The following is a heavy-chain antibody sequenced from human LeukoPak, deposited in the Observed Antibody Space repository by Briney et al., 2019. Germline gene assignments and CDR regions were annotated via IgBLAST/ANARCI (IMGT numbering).Heavy chain of an antibody. V-gene: IGHV3-7*03. CDR2: IKQDGSKK. D-gene: IGHD4-23*01. Sequence: TGGSLRLSCVASGFPFSSYWMTWVRQAPGKGLEWVANIKQDGSKKSYVDSVKGRFTISRDNAKKSLYLQMNSLRAEDAALYHCARAGGNSGNWFDPWGQGTLVTVSS. J-gene: IGHJ5*02. CDR3: ARAGGNSGNWFDP. CDR1: GFPFSSYW.